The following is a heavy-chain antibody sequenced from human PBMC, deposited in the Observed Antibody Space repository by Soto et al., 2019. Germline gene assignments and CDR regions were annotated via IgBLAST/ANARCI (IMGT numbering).Heavy chain of an antibody. V-gene: IGHV3-48*03. CDR1: GFTFSSYE. CDR2: ISSSGSTI. J-gene: IGHJ6*02. Sequence: GGSLRLSCAASGFTFSSYEMNWVRQAPGKRLEWVSYISSSGSTIYYADSVKGRFTISRDNAKNSLYLQMNSLRAEDTAVYYCARRLIAAAGIFENHYYGMDVWGQGTTVTVSS. D-gene: IGHD6-13*01. CDR3: ARRLIAAAGIFENHYYGMDV.